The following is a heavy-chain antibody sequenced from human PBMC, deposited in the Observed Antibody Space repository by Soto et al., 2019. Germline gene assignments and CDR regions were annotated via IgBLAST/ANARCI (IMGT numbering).Heavy chain of an antibody. CDR2: INPNNGDT. D-gene: IGHD3-10*01. CDR3: ARSSGSYSYYGMDV. V-gene: IGHV1-2*02. J-gene: IGHJ6*02. CDR1: GYTFTGYY. Sequence: ASVKVSCKAAGYTFTGYYMHWVRQAPGQGLEWMGCINPNNGDTYYAQKFQGRVTMTRDTSISTAYMELSRLRSDDTAVYHCARSSGSYSYYGMDVWGQGTTATVSS.